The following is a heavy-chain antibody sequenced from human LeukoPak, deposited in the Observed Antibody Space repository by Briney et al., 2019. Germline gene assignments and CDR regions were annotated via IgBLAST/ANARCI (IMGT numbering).Heavy chain of an antibody. CDR2: ISSCGTYI. CDR1: GFTFSLYS. CDR3: ARETNTSDTSGYIRADVRRDDH. Sequence: KPGGSLRLSCAASGFTFSLYSMSWVRQAPGEGLEWVATISSCGTYIYYIDSVKGRFTISRDNARNSLYLQMNSLRAEDTAVYYCARETNTSDTSGYIRADVRRDDHWGQGTLVTVSS. J-gene: IGHJ4*02. D-gene: IGHD3-22*01. V-gene: IGHV3-21*06.